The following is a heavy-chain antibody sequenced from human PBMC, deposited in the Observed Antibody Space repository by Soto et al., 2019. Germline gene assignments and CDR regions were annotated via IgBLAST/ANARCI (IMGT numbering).Heavy chain of an antibody. J-gene: IGHJ4*02. D-gene: IGHD4-4*01. CDR3: ARHSNRNYGLYFFDY. CDR1: GGSVSSYY. Sequence: SGSLSLTCTVCGGSVSSYYWSWIRQSPGKGLEWIGYIYYSGSTKYKPSLKSRVTISLDTSKNQFSLKVSSAAAADTAVYYCARHSNRNYGLYFFDYWGLGALVTVSS. CDR2: IYYSGST. V-gene: IGHV4-59*08.